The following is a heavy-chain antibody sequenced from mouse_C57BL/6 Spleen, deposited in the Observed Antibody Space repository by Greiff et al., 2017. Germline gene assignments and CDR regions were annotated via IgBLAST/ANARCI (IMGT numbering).Heavy chain of an antibody. D-gene: IGHD4-1*01. Sequence: QVQLQQPGAELVRPGTSVKLSCKASGYTFTSYWMHWVKQRPGQGLEWIGVIDPSDSYTNYNQKFKGKATLTVDTSSSPAYMQLSSLTSYDSAVYYCARNLGPWFAYWGQGTLVTVSA. CDR1: GYTFTSYW. J-gene: IGHJ3*01. V-gene: IGHV1-59*01. CDR3: ARNLGPWFAY. CDR2: IDPSDSYT.